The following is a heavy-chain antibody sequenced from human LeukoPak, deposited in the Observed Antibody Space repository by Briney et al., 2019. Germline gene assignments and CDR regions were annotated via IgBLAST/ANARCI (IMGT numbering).Heavy chain of an antibody. CDR3: ASALYYFYMDV. Sequence: SETLSLTCTVSGGSVSSGGYYWSWVRQHPGKGLEWIGYIYYSGSTYYNPSLKSRVTISLDTSKNHFSLTLGSVTAADTAVYYCASALYYFYMDVWGKGTTVTVSS. J-gene: IGHJ6*03. CDR1: GGSVSSGGYY. CDR2: IYYSGST. V-gene: IGHV4-31*03.